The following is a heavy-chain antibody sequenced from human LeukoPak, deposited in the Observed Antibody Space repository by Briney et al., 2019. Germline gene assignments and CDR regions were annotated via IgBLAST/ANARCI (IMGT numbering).Heavy chain of an antibody. D-gene: IGHD5-12*01. Sequence: SETLSLTCTVSGGSISSYYWSWIRQPAGKGLEWIGRIYTSGSTNYNPSLKSRVTMSVDTSKNQFSLKLSSVTAADTAVYYCARGLSVWWLPNARYGMDVWGQGTTVTVSS. CDR3: ARGLSVWWLPNARYGMDV. V-gene: IGHV4-4*07. J-gene: IGHJ6*02. CDR2: IYTSGST. CDR1: GGSISSYY.